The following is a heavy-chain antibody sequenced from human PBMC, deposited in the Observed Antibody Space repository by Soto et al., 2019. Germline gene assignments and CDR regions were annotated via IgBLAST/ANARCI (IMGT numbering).Heavy chain of an antibody. D-gene: IGHD3-16*01. CDR1: GFTFSTYW. CDR2: IKEDGSEA. V-gene: IGHV3-7*05. CDR3: ARDWGAPGRGSALGYYYHFGMDV. Sequence: EVQLVESEGGLVQPGGSLRLSCAASGFTFSTYWMNWVRQAPGKGLEWVANIKEDGSEAYYVDSVKGRFTISRDNAKNSLYLDMNSLRGEDTAVYYCARDWGAPGRGSALGYYYHFGMDVWGQGTTVTVPS. J-gene: IGHJ6*02.